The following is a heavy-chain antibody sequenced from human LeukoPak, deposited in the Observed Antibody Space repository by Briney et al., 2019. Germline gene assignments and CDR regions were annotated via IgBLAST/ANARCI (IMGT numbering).Heavy chain of an antibody. J-gene: IGHJ4*02. Sequence: SETLSLTCTVSGVSISSSSHYWGWLRPPPGNYLDWIGSIHYSGSTYYNPSLKSRLPISVDTSKNQFSLKLSSVTAADTAVYYCARIQRSQLRFLEWLLGAFDYWGQGTLVTVSS. D-gene: IGHD3-3*01. CDR1: GVSISSSSHY. CDR3: ARIQRSQLRFLEWLLGAFDY. CDR2: IHYSGST. V-gene: IGHV4-39*01.